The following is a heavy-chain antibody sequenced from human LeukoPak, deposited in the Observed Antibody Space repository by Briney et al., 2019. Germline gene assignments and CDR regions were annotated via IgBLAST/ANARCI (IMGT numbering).Heavy chain of an antibody. V-gene: IGHV3-23*01. D-gene: IGHD3-22*01. CDR2: ISGSGGST. CDR1: GFTFSSYA. CDR3: AKAGPVIVVAKYYFDY. J-gene: IGHJ4*02. Sequence: GGSLRLSCAASGFTFSSYAMSWVRQAPGKGLEWVSAISGSGGSTYYADSVKGRFTISRDNSKNTLYLQMNSLRAEDTAVYYCAKAGPVIVVAKYYFDYWGQGTLVTVSS.